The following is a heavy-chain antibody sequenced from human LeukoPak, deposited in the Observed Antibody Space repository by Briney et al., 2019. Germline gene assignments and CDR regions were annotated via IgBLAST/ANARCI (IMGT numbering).Heavy chain of an antibody. CDR1: GFTFSSQT. Sequence: PGGSLRLSCAASGFTFSSQTMSWVRQAPGKGLEWVSAISGSGGSTYYADSVKGRFTISRDNSKNTLYLQMNSLRAEDTAVYYCAKDFEFGSVYSYFDYWGQGTLVTVSS. CDR2: ISGSGGST. V-gene: IGHV3-23*01. J-gene: IGHJ4*02. D-gene: IGHD2-15*01. CDR3: AKDFEFGSVYSYFDY.